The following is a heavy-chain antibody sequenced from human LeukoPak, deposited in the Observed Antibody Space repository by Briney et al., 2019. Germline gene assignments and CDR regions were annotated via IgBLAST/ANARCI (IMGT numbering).Heavy chain of an antibody. V-gene: IGHV3-33*01. J-gene: IGHJ6*04. Sequence: PGGSLRLSCAASGFTFSSYGMHWVRQAPGKGLEWVAVIWYDGSNKYYADSVKGRFTISRDNSKNTLYLQMNSLRAEDTAVYYCARIVVPATYYYYYYGMDVWGKGTTVTVSS. CDR3: ARIVVPATYYYYYYGMDV. CDR2: IWYDGSNK. D-gene: IGHD2-2*01. CDR1: GFTFSSYG.